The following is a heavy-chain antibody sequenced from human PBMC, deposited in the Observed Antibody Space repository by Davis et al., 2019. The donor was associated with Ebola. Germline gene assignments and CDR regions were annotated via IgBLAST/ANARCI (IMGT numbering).Heavy chain of an antibody. D-gene: IGHD7-27*01. CDR1: GYSFSRNW. CDR3: ASLRRTITGMDDAFDI. J-gene: IGHJ3*02. V-gene: IGHV5-51*01. CDR2: IYPDDSDI. Sequence: GESLKISCKASGYSFSRNWIGWVRQMPGKGLEWMGIIYPDDSDIRYNPSFEGQVTISADKSIKTAFLQWSSLKASDTAMYYCASLRRTITGMDDAFDIWGQGTMVTVSS.